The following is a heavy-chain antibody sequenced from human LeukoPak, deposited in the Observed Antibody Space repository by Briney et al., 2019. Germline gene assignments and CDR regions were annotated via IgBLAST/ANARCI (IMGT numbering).Heavy chain of an antibody. J-gene: IGHJ4*02. D-gene: IGHD6-19*01. V-gene: IGHV3-30*18. Sequence: QSGGSLSLSCAASGFTFSSYGMHWVRQAPGKGLEWVAVISYDGSNKYYADSVKGRFTISRDNSKNTLYLQMNSLRAEDTAVYYCAKHNSSGWSYWGQGTLVTVSS. CDR2: ISYDGSNK. CDR3: AKHNSSGWSY. CDR1: GFTFSSYG.